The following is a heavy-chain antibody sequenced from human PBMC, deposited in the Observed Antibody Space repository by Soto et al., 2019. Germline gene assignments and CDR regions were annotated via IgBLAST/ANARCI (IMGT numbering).Heavy chain of an antibody. CDR2: IIPIFGTA. J-gene: IGHJ4*02. V-gene: IGHV1-69*13. D-gene: IGHD6-6*01. CDR3: ARPRSYSSSSGFDY. Sequence: SVKVSCKASGGTFSSYSISWVLQAPGQGLEWMGGIIPIFGTANYAQKFQGRVTITADESTSTAYMELSSLRSEDTAVYYCARPRSYSSSSGFDYWGQGTLVTVSS. CDR1: GGTFSSYS.